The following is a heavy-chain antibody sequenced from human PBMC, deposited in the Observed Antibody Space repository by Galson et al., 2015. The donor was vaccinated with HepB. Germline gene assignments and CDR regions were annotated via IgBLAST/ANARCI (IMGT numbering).Heavy chain of an antibody. V-gene: IGHV3-7*03. Sequence: SLRLSCAASGFTFSSYWMSWVRQAPGKGLEWVANIKQDGSEKYYVDSVKGRFTISRDNAKNSLYLQMNSLRAEDTAVYYCASEPLDTAMVRLQYYFDYWGQGTLVTVSS. J-gene: IGHJ4*02. CDR3: ASEPLDTAMVRLQYYFDY. CDR1: GFTFSSYW. D-gene: IGHD5-18*01. CDR2: IKQDGSEK.